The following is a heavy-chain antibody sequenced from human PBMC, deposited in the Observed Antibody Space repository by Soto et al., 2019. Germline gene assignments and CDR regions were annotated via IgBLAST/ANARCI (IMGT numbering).Heavy chain of an antibody. Sequence: QVQLVQSGAEVKKPGASVKVSCKASGYTFTGYYMHWVRQAPGQGLEWMGWINPNSGGTNYAQKFQSWDTMTRDTSSNPAYMELSRLRSDDTAVYYCARGVNWNSVFFFDYWGQGTLVTVSS. V-gene: IGHV1-2*04. CDR3: ARGVNWNSVFFFDY. CDR2: INPNSGGT. CDR1: GYTFTGYY. J-gene: IGHJ4*02. D-gene: IGHD1-7*01.